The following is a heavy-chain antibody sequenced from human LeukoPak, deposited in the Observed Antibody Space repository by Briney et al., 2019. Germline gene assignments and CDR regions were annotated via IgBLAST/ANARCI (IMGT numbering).Heavy chain of an antibody. D-gene: IGHD6-6*01. CDR3: ARAYSSSRGPFDY. CDR1: GGTFSSYA. J-gene: IGHJ4*02. CDR2: IIPIFGTA. V-gene: IGHV1-69*05. Sequence: RASVKVSCKASGGTFSSYAISWVRQAPGQGLEWMGGIIPIFGTANYAQKFQGRVTITTDESTSTAYMELSSLRSEDTAVYYCARAYSSSRGPFDYWGQGTLVTVSS.